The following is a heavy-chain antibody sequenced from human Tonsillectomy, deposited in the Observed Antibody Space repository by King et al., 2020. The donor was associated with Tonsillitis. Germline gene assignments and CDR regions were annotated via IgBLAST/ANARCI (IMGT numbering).Heavy chain of an antibody. CDR2: IYYTGST. J-gene: IGHJ5*02. CDR1: GGFVRSGSFY. Sequence: VQLQESGPGLVKPSETLSLTCTVTGGFVRSGSFYWSWLRQPPGKRLEWIGYIYYTGSTKYNPSLKSRVTMSIDISTNQFSLNLNSVTAADTAAYYCARTGPAGYDFWRGQGGINWFDPWGQGTLVTVSS. D-gene: IGHD3-3*01. V-gene: IGHV4-61*01. CDR3: ARTGPAGYDFWRGQGGINWFDP.